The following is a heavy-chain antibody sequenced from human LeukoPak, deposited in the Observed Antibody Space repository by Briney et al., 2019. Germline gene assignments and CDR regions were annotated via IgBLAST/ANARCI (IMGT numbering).Heavy chain of an antibody. CDR2: IKQDGSEK. Sequence: GGSLRLSCAASGFTFSSSWMNWVRQAPGKGLEWVANIKQDGSEKYYVDSVKGRFTISRDNAKNSLYLQMNTLRAEDTAVYYCASLHYWGQGTLVTVSS. CDR3: ASLHY. V-gene: IGHV3-7*01. CDR1: GFTFSSSW. J-gene: IGHJ4*02.